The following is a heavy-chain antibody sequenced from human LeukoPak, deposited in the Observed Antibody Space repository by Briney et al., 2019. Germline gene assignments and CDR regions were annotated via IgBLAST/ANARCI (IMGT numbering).Heavy chain of an antibody. CDR1: GGSISSYY. V-gene: IGHV4-59*12. Sequence: PSETLSLTCTVSGGSISSYYWSWIRQPPGKGLEWIGYIYYSGSTNYNPSLKSRVTISVDTSKNQFSLKLSSVTAADTAVYYCARGLREPPKAGYYFDYWGQGTLVTVSS. D-gene: IGHD1-14*01. CDR3: ARGLREPPKAGYYFDY. CDR2: IYYSGST. J-gene: IGHJ4*02.